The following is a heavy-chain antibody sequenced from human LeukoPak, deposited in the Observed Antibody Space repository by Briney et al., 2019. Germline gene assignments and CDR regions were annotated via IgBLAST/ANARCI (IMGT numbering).Heavy chain of an antibody. CDR3: ATLSPSSSYGDYYYYYYMDV. CDR2: IYYSDGT. V-gene: IGHV4-39*01. CDR1: GGSIAGSTYY. J-gene: IGHJ6*03. Sequence: SETLSLTCTVSGGSIAGSTYYWGWIRQPPGKGLEFIGSIYYSDGTYYNPSLKSRGNISVDTSKNQFSLKLSSVTAADTAVYYCATLSPSSSYGDYYYYYYMDVWGKGTTVTVSS. D-gene: IGHD4-17*01.